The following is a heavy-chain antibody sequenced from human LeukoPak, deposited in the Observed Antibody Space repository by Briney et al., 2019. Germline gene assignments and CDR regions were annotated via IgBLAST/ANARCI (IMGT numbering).Heavy chain of an antibody. V-gene: IGHV3-48*01. CDR3: AKDRRAGSYDY. Sequence: GGSLRLSCAASGFTFSSYNMNWVRQAPGKGLEWVSYISSSSSTIYYADSVKGRFTISGDNSKNTLYLQMNSLRAEDTAVYYCAKDRRAGSYDYWGQGTLVTVSS. J-gene: IGHJ4*02. CDR1: GFTFSSYN. CDR2: ISSSSSTI. D-gene: IGHD3-10*01.